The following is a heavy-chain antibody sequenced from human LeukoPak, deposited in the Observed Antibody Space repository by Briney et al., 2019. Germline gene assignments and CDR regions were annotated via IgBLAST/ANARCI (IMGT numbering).Heavy chain of an antibody. J-gene: IGHJ4*02. D-gene: IGHD5-18*01. CDR1: GGSFSGYY. CDR3: ARGYSYGPIYF. CDR2: INHSGST. V-gene: IGHV4-34*01. Sequence: SETLSLTCAVYGGSFSGYYWSWIRQPPGKGLEWIGEINHSGSTNYNPSLKSRVSISVDTSKNQFSLNLSSVTAADTAMYFCARGYSYGPIYFWGQGTLVIVSS.